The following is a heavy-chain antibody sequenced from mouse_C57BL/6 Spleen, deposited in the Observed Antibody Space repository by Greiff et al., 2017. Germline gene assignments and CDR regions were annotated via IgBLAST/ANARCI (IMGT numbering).Heavy chain of an antibody. Sequence: QVQLQQSGAELVRPGASVTLSCKASGYTFTDYEMHWVKQTPVYGLEWIGAIDPETGGTAYNQKFKGKAILTADKSSSTAYMELRSLTSEDSAVYYCTRGFAYWGQGTLVTVSA. J-gene: IGHJ3*01. CDR1: GYTFTDYE. V-gene: IGHV1-15*01. CDR3: TRGFAY. CDR2: IDPETGGT.